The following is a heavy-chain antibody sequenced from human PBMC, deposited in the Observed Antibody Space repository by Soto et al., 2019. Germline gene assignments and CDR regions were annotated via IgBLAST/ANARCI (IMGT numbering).Heavy chain of an antibody. CDR1: GFTFSSYA. V-gene: IGHV3-30-3*01. CDR2: ISYDGSNK. Sequence: GGSLRLPCAASGFTFSSYAMHWVRQAPGKGLEWVAVISYDGSNKYYADSVKGRFTISRDNSKNTLYLQMNSLRAEDTAVYYCARGRGVRGVTRVPYYYYGMDVWGQGTTVTVSS. CDR3: ARGRGVRGVTRVPYYYYGMDV. D-gene: IGHD3-10*01. J-gene: IGHJ6*02.